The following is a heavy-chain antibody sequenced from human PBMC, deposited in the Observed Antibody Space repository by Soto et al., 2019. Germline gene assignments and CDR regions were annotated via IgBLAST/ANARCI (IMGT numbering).Heavy chain of an antibody. D-gene: IGHD3-10*01. V-gene: IGHV1-58*02. J-gene: IGHJ6*03. CDR3: ARAGGSSGVDAYYYYYMDV. Sequence: GASVKVSCKASGFTFTSSAMQWVRQARGQRLEWIGWIVVGSGNTNYAQKFQERVTITRDMSTSTAYMELSSLRSADTAVYYCARAGGSSGVDAYYYYYMDVWGKGTTVTVSS. CDR2: IVVGSGNT. CDR1: GFTFTSSA.